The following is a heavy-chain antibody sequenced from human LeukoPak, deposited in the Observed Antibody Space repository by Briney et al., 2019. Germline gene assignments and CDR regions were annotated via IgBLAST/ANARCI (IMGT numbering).Heavy chain of an antibody. J-gene: IGHJ4*02. CDR2: ISGYSGNT. Sequence: ASVKVSCKASGCTFTTYGISWVRQAPGQGLEWVGWISGYSGNTDYAQKFQDRVTMTTDTSTSTAYMELRSLSSDDTAVYYCARDYRGSYYFYWGQGTLVTVSS. D-gene: IGHD1-26*01. CDR1: GCTFTTYG. V-gene: IGHV1-18*01. CDR3: ARDYRGSYYFY.